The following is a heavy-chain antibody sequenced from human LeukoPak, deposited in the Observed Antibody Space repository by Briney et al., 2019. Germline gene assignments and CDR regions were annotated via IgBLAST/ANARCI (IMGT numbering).Heavy chain of an antibody. CDR1: GFTFSRHN. Sequence: GGSLRLSCAASGFTFSRHNMNWVRQAPGKGLEWVSSISSSSSYIYYADSVKGRFTISRDNARNSLYLQMNSLRSDDTAVYYCARDKSGNSGWYSYFDYWGQGTLVTVSS. CDR2: ISSSSSYI. CDR3: ARDKSGNSGWYSYFDY. D-gene: IGHD6-19*01. J-gene: IGHJ4*02. V-gene: IGHV3-21*04.